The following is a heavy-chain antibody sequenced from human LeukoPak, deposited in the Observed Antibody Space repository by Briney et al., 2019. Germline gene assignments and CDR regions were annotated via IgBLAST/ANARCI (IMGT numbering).Heavy chain of an antibody. Sequence: PSETLSLTFTVSGGSISISSYYWGWIRQPPGKGLEWIGSLYNSGSTYYKPSLRSRVTISVDTSKKQISLKLNSVTAADTAVYYCARAGSSSWYDAYDIWGQGTMVTVSS. J-gene: IGHJ3*02. CDR3: ARAGSSSWYDAYDI. D-gene: IGHD6-13*01. CDR1: GGSISISSYY. CDR2: LYNSGST. V-gene: IGHV4-39*07.